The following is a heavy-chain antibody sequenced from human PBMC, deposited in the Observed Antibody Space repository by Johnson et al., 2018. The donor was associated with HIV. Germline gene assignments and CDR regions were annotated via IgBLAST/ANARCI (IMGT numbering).Heavy chain of an antibody. CDR2: ISGSGSTL. V-gene: IGHV3-11*04. CDR3: ASEVEYSTLGGV. CDR1: GITFSDYY. Sequence: QLVESGGGLVQPGGSLRLSCAASGITFSDYYMSWIRQAPGKGLEWGSYISGSGSTLYYADSVKGRFTISRDNAKNSLSLQMNSLRADDTAVYYCASEVEYSTLGGVWGQGTVVTVSS. J-gene: IGHJ3*01. D-gene: IGHD6-6*01.